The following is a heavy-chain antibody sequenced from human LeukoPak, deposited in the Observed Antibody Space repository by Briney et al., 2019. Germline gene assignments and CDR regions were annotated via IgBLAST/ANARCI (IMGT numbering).Heavy chain of an antibody. V-gene: IGHV3-23*01. CDR2: ISGSGGST. D-gene: IGHD3-3*01. J-gene: IGHJ4*02. Sequence: HAGGSLRLSCAASGFSFSGHWMNWVRQAPGKGLEWVSAISGSGGSTYYADSVKGRFTISRDNSKNTLYLQMNSLRAEDTAVYYCAKSVYDFWSGYNYWGQGTLVTVSS. CDR3: AKSVYDFWSGYNY. CDR1: GFSFSGHW.